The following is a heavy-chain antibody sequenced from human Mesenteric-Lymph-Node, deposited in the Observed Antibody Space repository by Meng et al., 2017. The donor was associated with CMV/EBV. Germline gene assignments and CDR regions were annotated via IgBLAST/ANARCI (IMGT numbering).Heavy chain of an antibody. J-gene: IGHJ6*02. CDR2: IRYDGSNK. CDR1: GFTFSSYG. CDR3: ASPFSDGMDV. Sequence: GGSLRLSCAASGFTFSSYGMHWVRQAPGKGLEWVAFIRYDGSNKYYADSVKGRFTISRDNAKNSLYLQMNSLRAEDTAVYYCASPFSDGMDVWGQGTTVTVSS. V-gene: IGHV3-30*02.